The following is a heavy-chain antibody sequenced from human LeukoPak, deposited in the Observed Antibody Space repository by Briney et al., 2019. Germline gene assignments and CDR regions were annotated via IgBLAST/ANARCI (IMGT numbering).Heavy chain of an antibody. J-gene: IGHJ5*02. Sequence: SETLSLTCAVYGGSFSGYYWSWIRQPPGKGLEWIGEINHSGSTNYNPSLKSRVTISVDTSKNQFSLKLNSVTAADTAVYYCARGAVAAAGMGPWFDPWGQGTLVTVSS. CDR2: INHSGST. V-gene: IGHV4-34*01. CDR3: ARGAVAAAGMGPWFDP. D-gene: IGHD6-13*01. CDR1: GGSFSGYY.